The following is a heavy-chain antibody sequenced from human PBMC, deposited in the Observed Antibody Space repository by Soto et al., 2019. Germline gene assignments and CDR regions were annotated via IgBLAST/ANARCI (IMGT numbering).Heavy chain of an antibody. J-gene: IGHJ6*02. D-gene: IGHD3-16*01. CDR3: ARRRYGGVDGYNKFYYGMDV. CDR2: IIPVLGVT. V-gene: IGHV1-69*02. CDR1: GSTFSSYT. Sequence: QVQLVQSGAEVRKPGSSVEVSCMASGSTFSSYTVNWVRQAPGQGLEWIGRIIPVLGVTHYARRFQGRVTITADRSRKTAYMELTSLTSEDPAVYYWARRRYGGVDGYNKFYYGMDVWGQGTTVTVSS.